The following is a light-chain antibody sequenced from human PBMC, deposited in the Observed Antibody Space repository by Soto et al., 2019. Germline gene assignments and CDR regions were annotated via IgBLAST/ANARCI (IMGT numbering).Light chain of an antibody. CDR1: QSVSSY. CDR3: QQRSNWPPTWT. V-gene: IGKV3-11*01. CDR2: DAS. J-gene: IGKJ1*01. Sequence: EIVLTQSPATLSLSPGERATLSCRASQSVSSYLAWYQQKPGQAPRLLIYDASNRATGIPARFSGSGSGTDFTLTISGLEPEDFAVYYCQQRSNWPPTWTFGQGTKVDIK.